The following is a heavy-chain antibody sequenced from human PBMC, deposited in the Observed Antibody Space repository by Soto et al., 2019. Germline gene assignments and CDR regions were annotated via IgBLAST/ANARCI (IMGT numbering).Heavy chain of an antibody. Sequence: GGSLRLSCAASGFTFSSYSMNWVRQAPGKGLEWVSSISSSSSYIYYADSVKGRFTISRDNAKNSLYLQMNSLRAEDTAVYYCARPPNPQQLVHTEWDYWGQGTLVTVSS. V-gene: IGHV3-21*01. CDR3: ARPPNPQQLVHTEWDY. D-gene: IGHD6-13*01. CDR1: GFTFSSYS. J-gene: IGHJ4*02. CDR2: ISSSSSYI.